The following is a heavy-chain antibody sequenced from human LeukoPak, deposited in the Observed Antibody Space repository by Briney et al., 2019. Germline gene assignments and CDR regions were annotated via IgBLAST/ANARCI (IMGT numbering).Heavy chain of an antibody. Sequence: SVKVSCKASGGTFSSYAISWVRQAPGQGLEWMGRIIPILGIANYAQKFQGRVTITADKSTSTAYMELSSLRSEDTAVYYCARAGGYSHYYYYYGMDVWGQGTTVTVSS. CDR1: GGTFSSYA. J-gene: IGHJ6*02. D-gene: IGHD5-18*01. CDR2: IIPILGIA. CDR3: ARAGGYSHYYYYYGMDV. V-gene: IGHV1-69*04.